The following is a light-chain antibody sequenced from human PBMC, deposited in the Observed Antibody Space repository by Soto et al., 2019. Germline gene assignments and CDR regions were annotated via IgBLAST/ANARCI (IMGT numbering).Light chain of an antibody. CDR3: QQYGSSQIT. Sequence: EIVMTQSPATLSVSPGERATLSCRASQSVSNNLAWYQQKPGQAPRLLIYGASTRATGIPARFSGSGSGTDFTLTISRLEPEDFAVYYCQQYGSSQITFGQGTRLEIK. CDR1: QSVSNN. CDR2: GAS. J-gene: IGKJ5*01. V-gene: IGKV3-15*01.